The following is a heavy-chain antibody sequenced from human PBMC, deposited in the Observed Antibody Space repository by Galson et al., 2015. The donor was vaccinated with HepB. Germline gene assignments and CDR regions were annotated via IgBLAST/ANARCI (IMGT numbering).Heavy chain of an antibody. CDR3: AKSAMTVFGVALRDSDYYYGMDV. J-gene: IGHJ6*02. CDR2: TSGSGDSS. CDR1: GFIFSSYV. V-gene: IGHV3-23*01. Sequence: SLRLSCAASGFIFSSYVINWVRQAPGKGLEWVSSTSGSGDSSDFADSVKGRFTVSRDNSKNILHLQLNNLRAEDTAVYYCAKSAMTVFGVALRDSDYYYGMDVWGQGATVTVSS. D-gene: IGHD3-3*01.